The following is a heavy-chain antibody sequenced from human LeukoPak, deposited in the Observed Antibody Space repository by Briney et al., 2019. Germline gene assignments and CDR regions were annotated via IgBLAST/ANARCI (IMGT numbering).Heavy chain of an antibody. CDR2: IIPIFGTA. J-gene: IGHJ4*02. CDR1: GGTFSSYA. Sequence: SVKVSCKASGGTFSSYAISWVRQAPGQGLEWMGGIIPIFGTANYAQKFQGRVTITADKSTSTAYMELSSLRSEDTAVYYCARDSYVTGYFDYWGQGTLVTVSS. V-gene: IGHV1-69*06. CDR3: ARDSYVTGYFDY. D-gene: IGHD3-16*01.